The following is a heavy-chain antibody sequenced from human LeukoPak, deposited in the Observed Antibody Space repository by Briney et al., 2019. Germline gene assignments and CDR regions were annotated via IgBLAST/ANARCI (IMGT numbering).Heavy chain of an antibody. CDR1: GFTFSSYW. CDR3: ARGRRSDGSGPPYFDY. CDR2: IQQDGSEK. J-gene: IGHJ4*02. Sequence: GGSLRLSCAASGFTFSSYWMSWVRQAPRKGLEWVANIQQDGSEKYYVDSVKGRFTISRDNAKNSLYLQMNSLRAEDTAVYYCARGRRSDGSGPPYFDYWGQGTLVTVSS. D-gene: IGHD6-19*01. V-gene: IGHV3-7*01.